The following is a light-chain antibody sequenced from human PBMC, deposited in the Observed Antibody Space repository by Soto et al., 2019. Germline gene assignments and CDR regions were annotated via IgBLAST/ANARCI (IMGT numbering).Light chain of an antibody. Sequence: QAVVTQEPSLTVSPGGTVTLTCSSNTGAVTSGHFPYWFQQKPGQAPRTLIYDTTNKHSWTPARFSASLLGGKAALTLSGAQPEDEADYYCLLVYSGKVVFGGGTKVTVL. V-gene: IGLV7-46*01. CDR3: LLVYSGKVV. CDR1: TGAVTSGHF. CDR2: DTT. J-gene: IGLJ3*02.